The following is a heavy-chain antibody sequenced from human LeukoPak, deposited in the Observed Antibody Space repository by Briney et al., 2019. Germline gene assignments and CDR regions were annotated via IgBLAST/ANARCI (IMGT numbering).Heavy chain of an antibody. CDR3: ARDLKRGYSSGRYSWGTGSSNDY. Sequence: GASVKVSCKASGYIFTSYGISWVRQAPGQGLEWMGWISAYNGNTNYAQKLQGRVTMTTDTSTSTAYMELRSLRSDDTAVYYCARDLKRGYSSGRYSWGTGSSNDYWGQGTLVTVSS. CDR1: GYIFTSYG. V-gene: IGHV1-18*01. CDR2: ISAYNGNT. J-gene: IGHJ4*02. D-gene: IGHD6-19*01.